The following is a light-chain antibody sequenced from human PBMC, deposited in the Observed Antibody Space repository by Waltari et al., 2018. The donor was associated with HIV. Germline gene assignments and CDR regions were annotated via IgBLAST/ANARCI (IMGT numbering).Light chain of an antibody. CDR1: SADIGNF. Sequence: HSALTQPASVSGSLGQSLTISCTTASADIGNFVSWYQQFPGQAPQLIFYQVNRRPSETPYRFSASKSGDTASLTISGLLPEDEADYFCSSLGDANSLLFGGGTHLTVL. CDR3: SSLGDANSLL. V-gene: IGLV2-14*01. CDR2: QVN. J-gene: IGLJ3*02.